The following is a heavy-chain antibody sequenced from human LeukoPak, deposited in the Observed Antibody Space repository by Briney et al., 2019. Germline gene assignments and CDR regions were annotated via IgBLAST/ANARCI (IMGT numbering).Heavy chain of an antibody. CDR1: GFTFDDYA. CDR3: ASLLYCSSTSCYGIDY. Sequence: GGSLRLSCAASGFTFDDYAMHWVRQAPGKGLEWVSGISWNSGSIGYADSVKGRFTISRDNAKNSLYLQMNSLRAEDTAVYYCASLLYCSSTSCYGIDYWGQGTLVTVSS. V-gene: IGHV3-9*01. D-gene: IGHD2-2*01. J-gene: IGHJ4*02. CDR2: ISWNSGSI.